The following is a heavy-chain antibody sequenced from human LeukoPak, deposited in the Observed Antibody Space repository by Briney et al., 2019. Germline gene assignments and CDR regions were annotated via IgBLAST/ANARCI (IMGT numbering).Heavy chain of an antibody. CDR3: ARTSSSWYGGPYAFDI. Sequence: ASVKVSCKASGYTFTSYDINWVRQATGQGLEWMGWMNPNSGNTGYAQKFQGRVTITRNTSISTAYMELSSLRSKDTAVYYCARTSSSWYGGPYAFDIWGQGTMVTVSS. D-gene: IGHD6-13*01. CDR2: MNPNSGNT. CDR1: GYTFTSYD. J-gene: IGHJ3*02. V-gene: IGHV1-8*03.